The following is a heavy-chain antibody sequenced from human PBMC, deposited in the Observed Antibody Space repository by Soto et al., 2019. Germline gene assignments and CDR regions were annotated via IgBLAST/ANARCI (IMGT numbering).Heavy chain of an antibody. J-gene: IGHJ4*02. CDR2: ISYSGST. Sequence: PSETLSLTCTVSGDSISGYYWSWIRQPPGKGLEWIGYISYSGSTDYNPSLKSRVTISGDTSKNQFSLKVSSVTAADTAVYYCARGTSWQLPFDYWGQGTLVTVSS. CDR1: GDSISGYY. D-gene: IGHD6-13*01. CDR3: ARGTSWQLPFDY. V-gene: IGHV4-59*01.